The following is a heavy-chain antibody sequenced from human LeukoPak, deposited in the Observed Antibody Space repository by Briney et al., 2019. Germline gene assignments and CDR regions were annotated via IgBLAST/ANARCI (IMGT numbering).Heavy chain of an antibody. D-gene: IGHD4-17*01. CDR1: GGSFSGYS. J-gene: IGHJ4*02. CDR3: ASSMTTESN. CDR2: ITYRGGT. Sequence: PSETLSLTCGVFGGSFSGYSWSWIRQSPGKGLEWIGEITYRGGTNANPSLKSRVSISGDTSKSQLSLKLSSVTAADTAVYYCASSMTTESNWGQGTLVTVSS. V-gene: IGHV4-34*01.